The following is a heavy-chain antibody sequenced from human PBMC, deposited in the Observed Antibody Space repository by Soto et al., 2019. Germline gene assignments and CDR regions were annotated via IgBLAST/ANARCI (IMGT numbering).Heavy chain of an antibody. J-gene: IGHJ6*03. D-gene: IGHD3-10*01. CDR2: MNPNSGNT. V-gene: IGHV1-8*01. CDR1: GYTFTSYD. Sequence: ASVKVSCKASGYTFTSYDINWVRQATGQGLEWMGWMNPNSGNTGYAQKFQGRVTMTRNTSISTAYMELSSLRSEDTAVYYCARAVRGISHYYYYYMDVWGKGTTVNVSS. CDR3: ARAVRGISHYYYYYMDV.